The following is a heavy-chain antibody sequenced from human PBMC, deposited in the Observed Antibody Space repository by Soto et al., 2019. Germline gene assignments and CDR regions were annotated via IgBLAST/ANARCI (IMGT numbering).Heavy chain of an antibody. CDR2: IYYSGST. Sequence: SETLSLTCSVSGGSISSYYWSWIRQPPGKGLEWIGYIYYSGSTNYNPSLKSRVTISVDTSKNQFSLKLSSVTAADTAVYYCARTYYYGSGSDAFDIWGQGTMVTVSS. V-gene: IGHV4-59*01. D-gene: IGHD3-10*01. J-gene: IGHJ3*02. CDR1: GGSISSYY. CDR3: ARTYYYGSGSDAFDI.